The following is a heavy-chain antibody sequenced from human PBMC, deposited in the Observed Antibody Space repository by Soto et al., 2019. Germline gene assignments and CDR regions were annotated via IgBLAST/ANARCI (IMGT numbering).Heavy chain of an antibody. CDR1: GYTFTSDA. J-gene: IGHJ6*02. CDR2: INAGNGNT. CDR3: ASEYCGGDCYSAARYGMDV. Sequence: QVQLVQSGAEVKKPGASVKVSCKASGYTFTSDAMHWVRQAPGQRLEWMGWINAGNGNTKYSQKFQGRVTITRDTSASTAYMELSSLRSEDTAVYYCASEYCGGDCYSAARYGMDVWGQGTTVTVSS. D-gene: IGHD2-21*02. V-gene: IGHV1-3*01.